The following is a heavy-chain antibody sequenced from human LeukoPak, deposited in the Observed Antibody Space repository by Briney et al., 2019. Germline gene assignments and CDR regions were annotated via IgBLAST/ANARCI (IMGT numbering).Heavy chain of an antibody. CDR1: GGTFSSYA. J-gene: IGHJ4*02. CDR3: AKDAYNWNHDHFCFDY. D-gene: IGHD1-14*01. Sequence: ASVKVSCKASGGTFSSYAISWVRQAPGQGLEWMGGIIPIFGTANYAQKFQGRVTITADESTSTAYMELSSLRSEDTAVYYCAKDAYNWNHDHFCFDYWGQGTLVTVSS. V-gene: IGHV1-69*13. CDR2: IIPIFGTA.